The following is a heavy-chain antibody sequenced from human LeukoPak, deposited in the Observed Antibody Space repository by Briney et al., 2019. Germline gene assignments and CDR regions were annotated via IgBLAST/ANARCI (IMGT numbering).Heavy chain of an antibody. CDR2: IIPIFGTA. J-gene: IGHJ4*02. V-gene: IGHV1-69*06. Sequence: ASVKVSCKASGYTFTGYYMHWVRQAPGQGLEWMGGIIPIFGTANYAQKFRGRVTITADKSTSTAYTELSSLRSEDTAVYYCARFAVPAAMYVDYWGQGTLVTVSS. CDR3: ARFAVPAAMYVDY. D-gene: IGHD2-2*01. CDR1: GYTFTGYY.